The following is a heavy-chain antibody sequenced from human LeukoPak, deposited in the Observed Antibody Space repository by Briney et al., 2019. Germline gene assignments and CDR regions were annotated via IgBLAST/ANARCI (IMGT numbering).Heavy chain of an antibody. V-gene: IGHV3-66*01. CDR3: AKNSGGTCYSHLDY. CDR2: IYSGGST. CDR1: GFTVSSNY. Sequence: GGSLRLSCAASGFTVSSNYMSWVRQAPGKGLEWVSVIYSGGSTYYADSVKGRFTISRDNSKNTLYLQMNSLRAEDTAVYYCAKNSGGTCYSHLDYWGQGTLVTVSS. J-gene: IGHJ4*02. D-gene: IGHD2-15*01.